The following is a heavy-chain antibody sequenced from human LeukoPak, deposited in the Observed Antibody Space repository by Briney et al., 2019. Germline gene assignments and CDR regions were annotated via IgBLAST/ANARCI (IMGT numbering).Heavy chain of an antibody. J-gene: IGHJ4*02. CDR1: GFTFSSYG. CDR3: AKDRDPYCSGGSCYPFDY. CDR2: IRYDGSNK. D-gene: IGHD2-15*01. V-gene: IGHV3-30*02. Sequence: GGSLRLSCAASGFTFSSYGMHWVRQAPGKGLEWVAFIRYDGSNKYYADSVKGRFTISRDNSKNTLYLQMNSLRAEDTAMYYCAKDRDPYCSGGSCYPFDYWGQGTLVTVSS.